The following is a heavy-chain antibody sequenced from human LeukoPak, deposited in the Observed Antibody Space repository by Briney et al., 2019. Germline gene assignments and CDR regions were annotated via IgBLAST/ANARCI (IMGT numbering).Heavy chain of an antibody. V-gene: IGHV3-23*01. J-gene: IGHJ5*02. Sequence: GGSLRLSCAASGFTFSSYAMSWVRQAPGKGLEWVSAISGSGGSTYYADSVKGRFTISRDNSKNTLYLQMNSLRAEDTAVYYCARHYSSSWNSWFDPWGQGTLVTVSP. D-gene: IGHD6-13*01. CDR1: GFTFSSYA. CDR3: ARHYSSSWNSWFDP. CDR2: ISGSGGST.